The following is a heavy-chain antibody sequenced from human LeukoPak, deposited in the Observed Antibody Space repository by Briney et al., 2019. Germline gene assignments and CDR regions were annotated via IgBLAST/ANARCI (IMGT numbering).Heavy chain of an antibody. J-gene: IGHJ5*02. D-gene: IGHD3-3*01. V-gene: IGHV3-23*01. CDR3: AKSRDDFRRA. CDR1: GFTFASYA. Sequence: PGGSLRLSCTASGFTFASYAMNWVRQAPGRGLEWVSTISGSGGGTYYADSLKGRFIVSRDNSKNTLYLQMNSLRADDGAVYYCAKSRDDFRRAWGQGTLVTVSS. CDR2: ISGSGGGT.